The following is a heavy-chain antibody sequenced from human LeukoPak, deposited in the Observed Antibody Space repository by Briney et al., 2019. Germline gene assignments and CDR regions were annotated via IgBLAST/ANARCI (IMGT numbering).Heavy chain of an antibody. CDR2: ISAYNGNT. J-gene: IGHJ4*02. D-gene: IGHD2-21*02. V-gene: IGHV1-18*01. Sequence: GASVTVSCKASGYTFTSYGISWVRQAPGQGLEWMGWISAYNGNTNYAQKLQGRVTITTNTSTSTDYMELRSLRSDDTAVYYCARSVVVTAHPTDYWGQGTLVTVSS. CDR1: GYTFTSYG. CDR3: ARSVVVTAHPTDY.